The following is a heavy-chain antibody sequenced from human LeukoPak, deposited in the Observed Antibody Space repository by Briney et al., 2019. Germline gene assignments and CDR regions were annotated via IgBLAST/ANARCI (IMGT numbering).Heavy chain of an antibody. D-gene: IGHD6-13*01. Sequence: ASVKVSCKASGYTFTSYGISWVRQAPGQGLEWMGWMNPNSGNTGYAQKFQGRVTMTRNTSISTAYMELSSLRSEDTAVYYCAIIAAARYGLDYWGQGTLVTVSS. V-gene: IGHV1-8*02. CDR2: MNPNSGNT. J-gene: IGHJ4*02. CDR1: GYTFTSYG. CDR3: AIIAAARYGLDY.